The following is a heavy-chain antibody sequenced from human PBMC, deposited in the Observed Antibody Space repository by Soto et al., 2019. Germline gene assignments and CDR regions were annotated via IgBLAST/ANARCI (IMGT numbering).Heavy chain of an antibody. CDR2: RSVYNGNT. V-gene: IGHV1-18*01. J-gene: IGHJ4*02. CDR3: ARDPEIFAS. CDR1: GYTFTSYG. Sequence: QVQLVQSGAEVKKPGASVTVSCKASGYTFTSYGISWVRQAPGQGLEWMGWRSVYNGNTKNAKTLQARVTITTDTSTSPAYMELRSLRSDDTAVYDCARDPEIFASCGQGTLVTVSS.